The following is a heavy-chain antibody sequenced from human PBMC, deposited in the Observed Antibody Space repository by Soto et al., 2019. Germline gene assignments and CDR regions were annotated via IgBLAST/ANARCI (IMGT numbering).Heavy chain of an antibody. J-gene: IGHJ4*02. CDR3: AARMTLVG. D-gene: IGHD2-15*01. CDR2: NDPDDCRT. Sequence: EASLKISRQGSESTYTAYRINCVRQEPWKCLYWMVRNDPDDCRTNYSPSFRGHGTISDDKSVSTAYLQWDSLKASDTAMYYCAARMTLVGWGQGTLVTVYS. V-gene: IGHV5-10-1*01. CDR1: ESTYTAYR.